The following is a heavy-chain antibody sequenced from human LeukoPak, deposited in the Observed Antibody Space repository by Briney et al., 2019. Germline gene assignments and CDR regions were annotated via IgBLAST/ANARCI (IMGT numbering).Heavy chain of an antibody. Sequence: SETLSLTCAVYGGSFSGYYWSWIRQPPGKGLEWIGEINHSGSTNYNPSLKSRVTISVETSKNQFSLKLSSVTAADTAVYYCARGRYSGYDFVIWGQGTLVTVSS. CDR3: ARGRYSGYDFVI. CDR2: INHSGST. V-gene: IGHV4-34*01. CDR1: GGSFSGYY. J-gene: IGHJ4*02. D-gene: IGHD5-12*01.